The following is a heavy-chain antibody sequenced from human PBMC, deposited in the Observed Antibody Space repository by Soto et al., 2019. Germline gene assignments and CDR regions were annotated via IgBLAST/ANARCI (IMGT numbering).Heavy chain of an antibody. J-gene: IGHJ4*02. CDR1: GGSISSYY. D-gene: IGHD2-15*01. CDR3: ARGGNCSGGSCYAIKFDY. Sequence: TSETLSLTCTVSGGSISSYYLSWIRQPPGKGLEWIGYIYYSGSTNYNPSLKSRVTISVDTSKNQFSLKLTSVTAADTAVYHCARGGNCSGGSCYAIKFDYWGQGTLVTVSS. V-gene: IGHV4-59*01. CDR2: IYYSGST.